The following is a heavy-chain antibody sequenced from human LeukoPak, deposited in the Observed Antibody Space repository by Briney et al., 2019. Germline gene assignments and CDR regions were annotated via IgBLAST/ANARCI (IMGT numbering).Heavy chain of an antibody. CDR3: ARERVKDDYYYYYYMDV. CDR2: IYTSGGT. Sequence: SETLSLTCTVSGGSISSYYWSWIRQPAGKGLEWIGRIYTSGGTNYNPSLKSRVTISVDTSKNQFSLKLSSVTAADTAVYYCARERVKDDYYYYYYMDVWGKGTTVTISS. D-gene: IGHD5-24*01. CDR1: GGSISSYY. J-gene: IGHJ6*03. V-gene: IGHV4-4*07.